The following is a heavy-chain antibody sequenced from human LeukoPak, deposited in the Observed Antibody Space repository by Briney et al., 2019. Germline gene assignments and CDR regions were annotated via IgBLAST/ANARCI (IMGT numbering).Heavy chain of an antibody. Sequence: SETLSLTCTVSGGSISSYYWSWIRQPPGKGLEWIGEINHSGSTNYNPPLKSRVTISVDTSKNQFSLKLSSVTAADTAVYYCARAHIATGVDYWGQGTLVTVSS. CDR1: GGSISSYY. CDR3: ARAHIATGVDY. V-gene: IGHV4-34*01. CDR2: INHSGST. D-gene: IGHD6-13*01. J-gene: IGHJ4*02.